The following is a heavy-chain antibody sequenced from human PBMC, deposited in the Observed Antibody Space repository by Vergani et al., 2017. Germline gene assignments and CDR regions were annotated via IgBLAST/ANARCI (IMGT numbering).Heavy chain of an antibody. CDR3: VKEKIDLGSYFFDS. V-gene: IGHV3-33*06. D-gene: IGHD2/OR15-2a*01. CDR2: IYYDGSNA. CDR1: RSTFKTYG. Sequence: QGQLVESGGGIVQPGRSLTLSCVASRSTFKTYGMHWVRQAPGKGLERVGLIYYDGSNAYYADSVKGRFTISRDNSKNTLYLQMSSLRAEDTAIYYCVKEKIDLGSYFFDSLGHGILVTVSS. J-gene: IGHJ4*01.